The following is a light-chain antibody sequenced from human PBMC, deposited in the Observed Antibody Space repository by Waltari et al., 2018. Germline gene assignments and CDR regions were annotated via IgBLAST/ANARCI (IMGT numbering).Light chain of an antibody. Sequence: EIVLTQSPATLSLSPGERATLPCRASQTVDTYLAWYQQRPGQAPRLLIYDTSNGATGIPDRFSGSGSETDFTLTISSLEPEDFAVYYCQQRRRWPLTFGGGSKVEI. CDR2: DTS. CDR1: QTVDTY. CDR3: QQRRRWPLT. J-gene: IGKJ4*01. V-gene: IGKV3-11*01.